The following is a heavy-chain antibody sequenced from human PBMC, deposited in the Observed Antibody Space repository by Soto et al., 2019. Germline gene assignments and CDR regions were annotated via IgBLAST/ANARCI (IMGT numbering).Heavy chain of an antibody. CDR1: GGTFSSYA. CDR3: ARGHCSGGSCYSDPIYYYYYGMDV. Sequence: SVKVSCTASGGTFSSYAISWVRQAPGQGLEWMGGIIPIFGTANYAQKFQGRVTITADESTSTAYMELSSLRSEDTAVYYCARGHCSGGSCYSDPIYYYYYGMDVWGQGTTVTVSS. V-gene: IGHV1-69*13. CDR2: IIPIFGTA. J-gene: IGHJ6*02. D-gene: IGHD2-15*01.